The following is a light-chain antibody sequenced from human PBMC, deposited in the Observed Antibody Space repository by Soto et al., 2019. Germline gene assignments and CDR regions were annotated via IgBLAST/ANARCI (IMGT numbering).Light chain of an antibody. CDR3: QQPSNWPLT. J-gene: IGKJ4*01. CDR2: DAS. CDR1: QSVNTY. V-gene: IGKV3-11*01. Sequence: EIVLTQSPATLSLSPGERATLSCKASQSVNTYIAWYQQKPGQAPRLLIYDASNRATAIPPRFSGSGSGTDFTYTISSLEPEDFAVYYCQQPSNWPLTFGGGTKVEIK.